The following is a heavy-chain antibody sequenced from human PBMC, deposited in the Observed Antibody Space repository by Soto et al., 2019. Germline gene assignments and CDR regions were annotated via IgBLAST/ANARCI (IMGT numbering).Heavy chain of an antibody. CDR3: ARLQLGGDRMLNWFDP. CDR2: INVYNGDR. CDR1: GYIFTKYG. Sequence: ASVKVSCKAQGYIFTKYGIGWVRQAPGHGLEWMGLINVYNGDRKVAQKFQDRVSMTTETATDTAYMELKSLRSGDTAVYYCARLQLGGDRMLNWFDPWGQGTLVTVSS. J-gene: IGHJ5*01. D-gene: IGHD2-21*02. V-gene: IGHV1-18*01.